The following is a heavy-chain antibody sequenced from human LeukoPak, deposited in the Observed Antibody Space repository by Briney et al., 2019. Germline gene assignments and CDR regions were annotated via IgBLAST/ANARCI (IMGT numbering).Heavy chain of an antibody. Sequence: SETLSLTCAVSAYSISSGYYWAWIRQPPGKGLEWIGSIYHSGSTYYNPSLKSRVTISVDTSKNQFSLKLSSVTAADTAVYYCASPRGYYDSSGYLSNWFDPWGQGTLVTVSS. CDR1: AYSISSGYY. V-gene: IGHV4-38-2*01. CDR3: ASPRGYYDSSGYLSNWFDP. D-gene: IGHD3-22*01. CDR2: IYHSGST. J-gene: IGHJ5*02.